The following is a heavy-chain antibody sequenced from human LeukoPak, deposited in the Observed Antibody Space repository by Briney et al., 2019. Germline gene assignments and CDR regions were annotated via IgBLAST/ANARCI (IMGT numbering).Heavy chain of an antibody. V-gene: IGHV4-39*01. CDR2: IYYSGST. D-gene: IGHD6-19*01. J-gene: IGHJ4*02. CDR3: VNSSPGGGWLVSGNFDY. Sequence: SETLSLTCTVSGGSISSNNYYWGWIRQPQGKGLEWIVSIYYSGSTYYNPSLKSRVTISVDTSKNQFSLKLSSVTAADTAVYYCVNSSPGGGWLVSGNFDYWGQGTLVTVSS. CDR1: GGSISSNNYY.